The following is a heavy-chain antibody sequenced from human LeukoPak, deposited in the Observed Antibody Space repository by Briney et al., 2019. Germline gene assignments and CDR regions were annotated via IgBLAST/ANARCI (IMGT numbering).Heavy chain of an antibody. Sequence: PGRSLRLSCAASGFTFSSYAMHWVRQAPGKGLEWVAVISYDGSNKCYADSVKGRFTISRDNSKNTLYLQMNSLRAEDTAVYYCAREFIVGALDYWGQGTLVTVSS. CDR2: ISYDGSNK. CDR3: AREFIVGALDY. CDR1: GFTFSSYA. D-gene: IGHD1-26*01. J-gene: IGHJ4*02. V-gene: IGHV3-30-3*01.